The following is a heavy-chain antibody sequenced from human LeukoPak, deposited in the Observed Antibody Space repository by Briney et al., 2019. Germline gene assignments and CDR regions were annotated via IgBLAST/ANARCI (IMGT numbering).Heavy chain of an antibody. CDR2: IIPMFGTA. V-gene: IGHV1-69*05. CDR1: GGTFSSYA. Sequence: ASVKVSCKASGGTFSSYAISWVRQAPGQGLEWMGGIIPMFGTANYAQKFQGRVTITTDESTSTAYMELSSLRSEDTAVYYCADHRNFWSGYYWFDPWGQGTLVTVSS. J-gene: IGHJ5*02. D-gene: IGHD3-3*01. CDR3: ADHRNFWSGYYWFDP.